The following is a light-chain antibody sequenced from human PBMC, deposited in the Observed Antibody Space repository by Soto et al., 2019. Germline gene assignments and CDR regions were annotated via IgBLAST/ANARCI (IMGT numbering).Light chain of an antibody. CDR1: QSLFYSSNKNY. Sequence: DIVMTQSPDSLAVSLGERATINCKSSQSLFYSSNKNYLAWYQQKPGQPPKLLIYWSSTRESGVPDRFGGSGSGTDFTLTISSLQAEDVAVYYCQQYYTTPVTFGQGTKVEIK. J-gene: IGKJ1*01. V-gene: IGKV4-1*01. CDR2: WSS. CDR3: QQYYTTPVT.